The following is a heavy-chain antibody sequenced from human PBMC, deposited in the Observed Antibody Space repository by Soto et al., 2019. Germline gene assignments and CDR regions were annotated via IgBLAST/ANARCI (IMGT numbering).Heavy chain of an antibody. Sequence: QVQLVQSGAEVKKPGASVKVSCKASGYTFTSYGISWVRQAPGQGLEWMGWISAYNGNTNYAQKLQGRVTMSTDTSTSTAYMERRSLRSDDTAVYYCGGDHGNLGYSYYFDYWGQGTLVTVSS. D-gene: IGHD5-18*01. J-gene: IGHJ4*02. CDR3: GGDHGNLGYSYYFDY. V-gene: IGHV1-18*04. CDR1: GYTFTSYG. CDR2: ISAYNGNT.